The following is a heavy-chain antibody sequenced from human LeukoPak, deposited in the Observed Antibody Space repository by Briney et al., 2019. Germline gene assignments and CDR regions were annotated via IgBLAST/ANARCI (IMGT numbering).Heavy chain of an antibody. Sequence: SETLSLTCTVSGGSISSYYWSWIRQPAGKGLEWIGRIYSSGSTNYNPSLQSRVTMSVDTSKNQFSLKVNSVTAADTAAYYCARGLVYSSSWDNWFDPWGQGTLVTVSS. J-gene: IGHJ5*02. CDR1: GGSISSYY. D-gene: IGHD6-13*01. CDR3: ARGLVYSSSWDNWFDP. CDR2: IYSSGST. V-gene: IGHV4-4*07.